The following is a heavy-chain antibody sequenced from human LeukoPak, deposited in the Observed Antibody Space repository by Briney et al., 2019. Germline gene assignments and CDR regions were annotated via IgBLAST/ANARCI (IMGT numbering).Heavy chain of an antibody. CDR3: ARGDPTVTCFDY. J-gene: IGHJ4*02. CDR2: IIPIFGTA. CDR1: GGTFSSYA. Sequence: GSSVKVSCKASGGTFSSYAISWVRQAPGQGLEWMGGIIPIFGTANYAQKFQGRVTMTRDTSTSTVYMELSSLRSEDTAVYYCARGDPTVTCFDYWGQGTLVTVSS. V-gene: IGHV1-69*05. D-gene: IGHD4-17*01.